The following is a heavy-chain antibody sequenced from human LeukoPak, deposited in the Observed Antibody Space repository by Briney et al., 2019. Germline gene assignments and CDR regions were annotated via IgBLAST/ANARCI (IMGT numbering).Heavy chain of an antibody. D-gene: IGHD3-10*01. CDR3: AREAGSGSYYDY. V-gene: IGHV3-21*01. CDR2: ISSSSSYI. J-gene: IGHJ4*02. CDR1: GFTFSSYS. Sequence: GGSLRLSCAASGFTFSSYSMNWVRQAPGKGLEWVSSISSSSSYIYYADSVKGRFTISRDNAKNSLYLQMSSLRAEDTAVYYCAREAGSGSYYDYWGQGTLVTVSS.